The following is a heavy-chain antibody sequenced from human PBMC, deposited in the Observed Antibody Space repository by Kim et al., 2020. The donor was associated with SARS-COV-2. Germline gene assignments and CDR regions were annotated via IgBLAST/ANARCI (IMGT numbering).Heavy chain of an antibody. Sequence: ASVKVSCKSSGYTFTDYYLHWVRQAPGQGLEWMGWITPNSGYTNSEQKFHGRVTMTSDVLVSTAYMELSRLTSDDTAVYYCARGIPQWDLLSTRFDPWGQEPLVTGPS. J-gene: IGHJ5*02. CDR3: ARGIPQWDLLSTRFDP. V-gene: IGHV1-2*02. CDR2: ITPNSGYT. D-gene: IGHD1-26*01. CDR1: GYTFTDYY.